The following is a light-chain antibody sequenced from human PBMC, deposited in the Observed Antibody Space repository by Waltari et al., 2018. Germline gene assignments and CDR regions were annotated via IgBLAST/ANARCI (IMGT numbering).Light chain of an antibody. J-gene: IGLJ3*02. CDR1: SGHTSNL. CDR3: QTGGPGTWV. Sequence: QLVLTQSPSASASLGASVRLTCTLDSGHTSNLIAWHQQQPEKGPRYLMKVNSDGGHSKGDDIPARLSGPVSGAGRYLTIPHVQSEDEVDYYCQTGGPGTWVFGGGPKLTVL. CDR2: VNSDGGH. V-gene: IGLV4-69*01.